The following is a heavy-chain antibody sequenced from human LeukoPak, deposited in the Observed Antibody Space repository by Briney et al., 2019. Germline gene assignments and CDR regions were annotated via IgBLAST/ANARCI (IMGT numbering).Heavy chain of an antibody. CDR3: TGSKWPEGRYYFDY. Sequence: GGSLRLSCAASGFTVSSNYMSWVRQAPGKGLEWVGFIRSKAYGGTTEYAASVKGRFTISRDDSKSIAYLQMNSLKTEDTAVYYCTGSKWPEGRYYFDYWGQGTLVTVSS. D-gene: IGHD5-12*01. J-gene: IGHJ4*02. V-gene: IGHV3-49*04. CDR2: IRSKAYGGTT. CDR1: GFTVSSNY.